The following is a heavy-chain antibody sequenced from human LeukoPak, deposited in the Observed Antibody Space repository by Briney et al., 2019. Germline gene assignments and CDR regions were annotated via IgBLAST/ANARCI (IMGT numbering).Heavy chain of an antibody. CDR1: GFTFSSYE. CDR2: IKQDGSEK. J-gene: IGHJ4*02. CDR3: ARDGFRNWSDY. V-gene: IGHV3-7*01. Sequence: GGSLRLSCAASGFTFSSYEMNWVRQAPGKGLEWVANIKQDGSEKYYVDSVKGRFTISRDNAKNSLYLQMNSLRAEDTAVYYCARDGFRNWSDYWGQGTLVTVSS. D-gene: IGHD1-20*01.